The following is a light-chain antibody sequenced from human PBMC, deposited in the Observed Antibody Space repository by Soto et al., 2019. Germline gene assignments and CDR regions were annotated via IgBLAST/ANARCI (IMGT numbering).Light chain of an antibody. J-gene: IGLJ1*01. CDR1: SSNIGGNS. CDR3: GSWDSSLSAYV. V-gene: IGLV1-51*01. CDR2: HDN. Sequence: QSVLTQPPSVSAAPGQNVTISCSGSSSNIGGNSVSLYQQLPGTALKLLISHDNRRPSGIPDRFSCSKSGTSATLGITGFHTGDQADYYCGSWDSSLSAYVFVTGTNVTVL.